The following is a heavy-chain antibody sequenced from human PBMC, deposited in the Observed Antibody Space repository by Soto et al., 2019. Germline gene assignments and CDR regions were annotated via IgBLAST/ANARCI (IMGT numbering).Heavy chain of an antibody. J-gene: IGHJ4*02. CDR2: IYYSGST. V-gene: IGHV4-59*01. CDR3: ARDSGIAAAGTISYFDY. CDR1: GGSISSYY. D-gene: IGHD6-13*01. Sequence: SETLSLTCTVSGGSISSYYWSWIQQPPGKGLEWIGYIYYSGSTNYNPSLKSRVTISVDTSKNQFSLKLSSVTAADTAVYYCARDSGIAAAGTISYFDYWGQGTLVTVSS.